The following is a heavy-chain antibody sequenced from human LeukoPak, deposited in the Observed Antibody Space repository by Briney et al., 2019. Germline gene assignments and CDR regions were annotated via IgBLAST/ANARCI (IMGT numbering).Heavy chain of an antibody. V-gene: IGHV4-34*01. Sequence: SETLSLTCAVYSGSFSGYYWSWIRQFPGKGLERIGEINDSGNTNYNPSLKSRVTLSVDTSKNQFSLRLSSVTAADTAVYYCARRLVDSGASQVSDYWGQGTLVTVSS. CDR1: SGSFSGYY. CDR2: INDSGNT. J-gene: IGHJ4*02. CDR3: ARRLVDSGASQVSDY. D-gene: IGHD2-15*01.